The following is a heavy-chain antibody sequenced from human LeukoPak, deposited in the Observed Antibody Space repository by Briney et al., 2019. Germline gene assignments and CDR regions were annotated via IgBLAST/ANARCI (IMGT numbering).Heavy chain of an antibody. CDR3: ARDGGGTHYEGKLGY. D-gene: IGHD4-23*01. V-gene: IGHV3-30*19. CDR1: GFTFSYYG. J-gene: IGHJ4*02. CDR2: IPYDGSKR. Sequence: PGGALRLSCVASGFTFSYYGMHWVRQAPGKGLEWVAFIPYDGSKRNYADSVKGRFSISRDNSKNTLSLQMSSLRAEDTAVYYCARDGGGTHYEGKLGYWGQGTLVTVSS.